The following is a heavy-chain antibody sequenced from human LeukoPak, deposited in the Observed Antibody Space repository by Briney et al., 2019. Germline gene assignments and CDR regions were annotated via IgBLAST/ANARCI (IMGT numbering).Heavy chain of an antibody. Sequence: PGGSLRLSCAASGFTFSIFWMHWVRRAPGKGPVWVSRINSDGSSTDYADSMKGRFTISRDNAKNTLYLQMNSLRAEDTAVYYCAKDHTKSRWLVRAEYFQHWGQGTLVTVSS. V-gene: IGHV3-74*01. CDR3: AKDHTKSRWLVRAEYFQH. CDR1: GFTFSIFW. J-gene: IGHJ1*01. D-gene: IGHD6-19*01. CDR2: INSDGSST.